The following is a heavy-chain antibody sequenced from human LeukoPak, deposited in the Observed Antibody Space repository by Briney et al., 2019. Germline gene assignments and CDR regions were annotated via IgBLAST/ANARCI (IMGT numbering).Heavy chain of an antibody. CDR1: GGSISSGSYY. CDR2: IYTSGST. D-gene: IGHD2-2*01. Sequence: SETLSLTCTVSGGSISSGSYYWSWIRQPAGKGLEWIGRIYTSGSTNYNPSLKSRVTISVDTSKNQFSLKLSSVTAADTAVYYCARQGDDCSSTSCSKVRIAFDIWGQGTMVTVSS. J-gene: IGHJ3*02. V-gene: IGHV4-61*02. CDR3: ARQGDDCSSTSCSKVRIAFDI.